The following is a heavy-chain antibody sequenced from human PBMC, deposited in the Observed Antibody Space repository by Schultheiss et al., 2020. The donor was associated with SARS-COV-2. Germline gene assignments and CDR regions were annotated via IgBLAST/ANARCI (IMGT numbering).Heavy chain of an antibody. V-gene: IGHV4-61*08. D-gene: IGHD3-9*01. J-gene: IGHJ4*02. CDR1: GGSISSGGYY. CDR2: IYYSGST. CDR3: AREGGITISV. Sequence: SETLSLTCTVSGGSISSGGYYWSWIRQHPGKGLEWIGYIYYSGSTNYNPSLKSRVTISVDTSKNQFSLKLSSVTAADTAVYYCAREGGITISVWGQGTLVTVSS.